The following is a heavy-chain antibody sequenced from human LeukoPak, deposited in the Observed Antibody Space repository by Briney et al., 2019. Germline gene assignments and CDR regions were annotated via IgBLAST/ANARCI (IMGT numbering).Heavy chain of an antibody. CDR1: VGSFSGYY. CDR3: ARGLVGSEADILTGYYRYFDY. D-gene: IGHD3-9*01. V-gene: IGHV4-34*01. J-gene: IGHJ4*02. CDR2: FNHSVST. Sequence: SETLSLTGACYVGSFSGYYWSWIRQRPGKGLRWMGEFNHSVSTNYNPSLKSRVTISVDTSKTQFSLKLSSVTAADTAVYYCARGLVGSEADILTGYYRYFDYWGQGTLVTVSS.